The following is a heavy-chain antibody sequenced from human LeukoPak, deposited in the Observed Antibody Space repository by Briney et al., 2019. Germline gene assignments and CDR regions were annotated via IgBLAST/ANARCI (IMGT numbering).Heavy chain of an antibody. V-gene: IGHV4-59*01. CDR3: ARASYYDFWSGYPLDH. CDR2: IYDSGTA. D-gene: IGHD3-3*01. CDR1: GGSISGYY. Sequence: SETLSLTCTVSGGSISGYYWNWIRQPPGKGLEWIAIIYDSGTADYNPSFSSRLTTSVDTSKNQFSLKLMSVTAADTAVYYCARASYYDFWSGYPLDHWGQGTLVTVSS. J-gene: IGHJ4*02.